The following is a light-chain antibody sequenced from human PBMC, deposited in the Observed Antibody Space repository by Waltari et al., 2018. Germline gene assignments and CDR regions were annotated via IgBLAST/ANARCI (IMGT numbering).Light chain of an antibody. J-gene: IGKJ4*01. CDR1: QDISNY. V-gene: IGKV1-33*01. CDR2: DAS. Sequence: DIQMTQSPSSLSASVGDRVTITCQASQDISNYLNWYQQQPGKVPKLLIYDASNLETGVPSRFSGSGSGTDFTFTISSLQPEDIATYYCQQYDNLPLTFGGGTKVEIK. CDR3: QQYDNLPLT.